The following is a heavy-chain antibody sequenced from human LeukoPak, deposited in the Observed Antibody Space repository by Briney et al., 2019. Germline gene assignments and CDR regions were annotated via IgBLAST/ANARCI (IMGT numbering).Heavy chain of an antibody. CDR2: ISPNTGGT. J-gene: IGHJ4*02. CDR1: GYTFTGYY. CDR3: ARDRGYSGYDV. D-gene: IGHD5-12*01. Sequence: ASVRVSFKASGYTFTGYYMHWVRQAPGQGLEWLGWISPNTGGTHYAQNFQDRVTMTRDTSISTAYMDLSRLRSDDTAVYYCARDRGYSGYDVWGQGTLVTVSS. V-gene: IGHV1-2*02.